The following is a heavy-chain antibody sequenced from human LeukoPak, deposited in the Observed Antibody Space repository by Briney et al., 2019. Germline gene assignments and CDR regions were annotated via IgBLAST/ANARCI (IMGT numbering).Heavy chain of an antibody. V-gene: IGHV3-23*01. D-gene: IGHD3-22*01. CDR3: AKKTWDSSVWYFFDY. CDR1: GFTFSSYA. CDR2: ISDSGGRI. J-gene: IGHJ4*02. Sequence: GGSLRLSCAASGFTFSSYAMSWVRQAPGKGLKWVSAISDSGGRINYADSVKGRFTISRDNSKNTLYLQMNSLRAEDTAVYYCAKKTWDSSVWYFFDYWGQGTLVTVSS.